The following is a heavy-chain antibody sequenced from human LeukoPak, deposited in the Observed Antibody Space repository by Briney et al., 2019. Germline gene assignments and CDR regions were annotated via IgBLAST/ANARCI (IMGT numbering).Heavy chain of an antibody. V-gene: IGHV3-48*03. J-gene: IGHJ4*02. CDR2: ISSSGSTI. Sequence: GGSLRLSCAASGFTFSSYEMNWVRQAPGKGLEWVSYISSSGSTIYYADSVKGRFTISRDNAKNSLYLQMNSLRAEDMALYYCAKDIEDMPSGFDYWGQGTLVTVSS. D-gene: IGHD2-15*01. CDR3: AKDIEDMPSGFDY. CDR1: GFTFSSYE.